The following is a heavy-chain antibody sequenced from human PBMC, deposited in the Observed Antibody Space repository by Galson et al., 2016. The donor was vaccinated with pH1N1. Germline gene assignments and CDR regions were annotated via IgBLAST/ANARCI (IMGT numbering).Heavy chain of an antibody. D-gene: IGHD1-7*01. V-gene: IGHV1-2*04. CDR1: TSSFSGYY. CDR3: ATSSPHITGTTGFFGLDV. CDR2: ISPDSGGT. J-gene: IGHJ6*02. Sequence: SVKVSCKASTSSFSGYYIHWVRQAPGQGLEWMGWISPDSGGTVYAQKFQDWVTMTWDTSISTTYMEVTRLTSDGTAVYFCATSSPHITGTTGFFGLDVWGQGTTVTVSS.